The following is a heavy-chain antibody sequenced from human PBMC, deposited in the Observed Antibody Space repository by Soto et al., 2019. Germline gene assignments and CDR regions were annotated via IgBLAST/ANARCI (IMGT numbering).Heavy chain of an antibody. CDR2: IFYRGTS. J-gene: IGHJ6*02. CDR1: GVSISSGSYY. CDR3: AGSSTDVDTDMVAVYYGMDV. Sequence: QVQLQESGPGLVKPSQTLSLTCTVSGVSISSGSYYWSWIRQYPGKGPEWIGYIFYRGTSYYNPSIKSRVIMSVDTSKNQFSLTLSSVTAADTAVYYCAGSSTDVDTDMVAVYYGMDVWGHGTTVTVSS. V-gene: IGHV4-31*03. D-gene: IGHD5-18*01.